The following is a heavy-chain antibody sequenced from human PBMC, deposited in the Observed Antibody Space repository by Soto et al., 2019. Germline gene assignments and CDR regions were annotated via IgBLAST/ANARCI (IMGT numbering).Heavy chain of an antibody. CDR1: GGSISSSSYY. J-gene: IGHJ4*02. V-gene: IGHV4-39*01. D-gene: IGHD2-2*01. Sequence: QLQLQESGPGLVKPSETLSLTCTVSGGSISSSSYYWSWIRQRPGKGLEWFGSIYYSMSNYYNPSLRSRVTVAVYTSKNQFSLKLISVTAADAAVYYCARQLVVVPAAIPAFDYWGQGTLVTVSS. CDR3: ARQLVVVPAAIPAFDY. CDR2: IYYSMSN.